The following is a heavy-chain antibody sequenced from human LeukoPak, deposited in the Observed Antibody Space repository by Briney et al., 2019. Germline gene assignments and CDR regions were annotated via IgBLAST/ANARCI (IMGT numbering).Heavy chain of an antibody. CDR2: IYYSGST. V-gene: IGHV4-39*01. Sequence: SETLSLTCTVSGGSISNSSYYWGWIRQPPGEGLEWIGSIYYSGSTYYNPSLKSRVTISVETSKNQFSLKLSSVTAADTAVYYCARGIGGKITMVRGVRRKNWFDPWGQGTLVTVSS. J-gene: IGHJ5*02. D-gene: IGHD3-10*01. CDR1: GGSISNSSYY. CDR3: ARGIGGKITMVRGVRRKNWFDP.